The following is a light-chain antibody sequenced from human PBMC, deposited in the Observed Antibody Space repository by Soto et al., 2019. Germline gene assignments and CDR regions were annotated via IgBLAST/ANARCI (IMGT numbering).Light chain of an antibody. J-gene: IGLJ3*02. Sequence: QSVLTQPRSVSGSPGQSVSISCTGTSSDVGGYNYVSWYQQYLGKAPKLVIYDVTRRPSGVPDRFSGSKSGNRASLTISGLQAEDEADYYCCSYAGSSTSLFGGGTKLTVL. CDR3: CSYAGSSTSL. CDR1: SSDVGGYNY. V-gene: IGLV2-11*01. CDR2: DVT.